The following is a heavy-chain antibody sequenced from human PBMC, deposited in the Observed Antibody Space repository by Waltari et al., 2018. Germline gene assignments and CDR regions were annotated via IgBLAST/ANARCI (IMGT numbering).Heavy chain of an antibody. CDR2: IKSQNDGGTT. V-gene: IGHV3-15*01. CDR1: GFGFPAAW. J-gene: IGHJ4*01. D-gene: IGHD7-27*01. Sequence: EAQMVDSGGGSVKPGDTLRLSWVASGFGFPAAWLTWVRQAPGKVLEWVGRIKSQNDGGTTDFAASVRGRFSISRDDSQNMVFLQMNSLRVEDTALYYCTTLDAPWGGWGHGTLVTVSS. CDR3: TTLDAPWGG.